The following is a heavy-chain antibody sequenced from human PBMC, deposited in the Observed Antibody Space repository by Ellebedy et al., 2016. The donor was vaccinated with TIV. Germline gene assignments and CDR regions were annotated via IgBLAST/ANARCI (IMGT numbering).Heavy chain of an antibody. Sequence: GESLKISCEASGFTFGSYGLHWIRLGPGKGLEWVAAIWFDGSNIHYADSVKGRFTISRDNSKNTLFLQMNSLRPEDTAVYYCAREAGDYYFDFWGQGTQVTVSS. J-gene: IGHJ4*02. CDR3: AREAGDYYFDF. CDR2: IWFDGSNI. CDR1: GFTFGSYG. V-gene: IGHV3-33*08.